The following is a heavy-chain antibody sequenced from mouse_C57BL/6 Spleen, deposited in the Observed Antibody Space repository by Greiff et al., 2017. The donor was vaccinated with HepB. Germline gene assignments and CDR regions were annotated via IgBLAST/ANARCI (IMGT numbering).Heavy chain of an antibody. CDR2: IYPGSGST. J-gene: IGHJ2*01. V-gene: IGHV1-55*01. D-gene: IGHD1-1*01. Sequence: VQLQQSGAELVKPGASVKMSCKASGYTFTSYWITWVKQRPGQGLEWIGDIYPGSGSTNYNEKFKSKATLTVDTSSSTAYMQLSSLTSEDSAVYYCAGGLTTVVATDYWGQGTTLTVSS. CDR3: AGGLTTVVATDY. CDR1: GYTFTSYW.